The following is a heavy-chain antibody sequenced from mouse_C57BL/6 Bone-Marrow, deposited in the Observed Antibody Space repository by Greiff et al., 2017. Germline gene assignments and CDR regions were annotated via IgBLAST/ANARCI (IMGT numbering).Heavy chain of an antibody. Sequence: VQLQQSGAELMKPGASVKLSCKATGYTFTGYWIEWVKQRPGHGLEWIGEILPGSGSTNYNEKFQGKATFTADTSSNTAYMQLRSLTTEDSAIYYCARYGGSFVRDYFAYWGQGTTLTVSA. CDR3: ARYGGSFVRDYFAY. V-gene: IGHV1-9*01. CDR1: GYTFTGYW. CDR2: ILPGSGST. J-gene: IGHJ2*01. D-gene: IGHD1-1*01.